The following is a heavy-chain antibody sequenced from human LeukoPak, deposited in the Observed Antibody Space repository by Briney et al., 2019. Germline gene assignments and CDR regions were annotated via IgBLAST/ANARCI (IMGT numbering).Heavy chain of an antibody. CDR2: INTYTVNT. V-gene: IGHV1-18*01. CDR1: GYSFANYG. D-gene: IGHD1-26*01. Sequence: ASVKVSCKPSGYSFANYGINWVRQAPGQGLEWMGWINTYTVNTNYAQNFQGRVAMTTDTSTSTAYMELRSLRSDDTAVYYCARDGDSGSYHDYWGQGTLVTVSS. CDR3: ARDGDSGSYHDY. J-gene: IGHJ4*02.